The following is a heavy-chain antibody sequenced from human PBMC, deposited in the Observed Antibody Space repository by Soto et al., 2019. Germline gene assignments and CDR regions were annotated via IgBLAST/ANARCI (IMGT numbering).Heavy chain of an antibody. Sequence: SGILSLTCALNCLSFIGYYWRWIFQTTRKGLEWIGEINHSGSTNYNPSLKSRVTISVDTSKNQFSLKLSSVTAADTAVYYCARDPRSLYSYGSYYYYDGMDVWGQGTTVT. CDR1: CLSFIGYY. J-gene: IGHJ6*02. V-gene: IGHV4-34*01. D-gene: IGHD5-18*01. CDR2: INHSGST. CDR3: ARDPRSLYSYGSYYYYDGMDV.